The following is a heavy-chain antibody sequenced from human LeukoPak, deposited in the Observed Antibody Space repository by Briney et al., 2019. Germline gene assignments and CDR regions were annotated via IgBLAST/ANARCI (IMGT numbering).Heavy chain of an antibody. CDR2: IHSSGST. V-gene: IGHV4-39*01. D-gene: IGHD2-8*01. CDR1: GGSISSSRYY. Sequence: SETLSLTCTVPGGSISSSRYYWGWIRQPPGKGPVWVGSIHSSGSTYYNPSFKSRVTISVDTSKTQSSLRLSSVTAADPAVYYCARNLYPSGYYSCMDVGGEGTTGTVSS. CDR3: ARNLYPSGYYSCMDV. J-gene: IGHJ6*03.